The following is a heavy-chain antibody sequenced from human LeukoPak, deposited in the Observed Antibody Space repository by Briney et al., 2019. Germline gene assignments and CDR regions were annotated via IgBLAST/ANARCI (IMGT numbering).Heavy chain of an antibody. CDR3: ARARDGHINNWFDP. Sequence: SETLSLTCTVSGGSINSYYWSWIRQPPEKGLEWIGYIYYSGSTEYNPSLKSRVTISVDTSKNQFSLKMSSVTAADTAVYYCARARDGHINNWFDPWGQGTLVTVSS. CDR1: GGSINSYY. D-gene: IGHD5-24*01. V-gene: IGHV4-59*01. CDR2: IYYSGST. J-gene: IGHJ5*02.